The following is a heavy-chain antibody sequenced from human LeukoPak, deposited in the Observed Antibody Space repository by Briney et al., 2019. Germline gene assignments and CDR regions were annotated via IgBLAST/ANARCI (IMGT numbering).Heavy chain of an antibody. D-gene: IGHD3-22*01. CDR3: AAVGEWLSNAFNL. Sequence: GGSLRLSCAASGFTFSIAWMSWVRQAPGKGLEWVGRIKSKGDGETRDYAAPVKDRFIISRDDSKNMLYLQMNSLKTEDTPIYYCAAVGEWLSNAFNLWGQGTLVTVSA. V-gene: IGHV3-15*01. CDR2: IKSKGDGETR. CDR1: GFTFSIAW. J-gene: IGHJ3*01.